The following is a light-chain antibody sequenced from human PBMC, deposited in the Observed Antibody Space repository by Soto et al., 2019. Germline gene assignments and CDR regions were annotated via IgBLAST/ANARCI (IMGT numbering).Light chain of an antibody. CDR3: QQYHHWPWT. J-gene: IGKJ1*01. Sequence: EIVMTQSPATLSVSPGERATLSCRASQSVSSNLAWYKQKPGQAPRLLIYGASTRATGIPARFSGSGSGTEFTLTISSLQSEDFAVYYCQQYHHWPWTFGQGTKVEI. CDR2: GAS. V-gene: IGKV3-15*01. CDR1: QSVSSN.